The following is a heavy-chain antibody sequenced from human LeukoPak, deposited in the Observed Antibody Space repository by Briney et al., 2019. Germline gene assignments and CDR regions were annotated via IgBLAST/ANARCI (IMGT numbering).Heavy chain of an antibody. CDR2: LYHTGST. CDR1: GGSVSSNNW. CDR3: ATHMAVAGWGAFDI. D-gene: IGHD6-19*01. Sequence: PSETLSLTCAVSGGSVSSNNWWSWVRQPPRKGLEWIGELYHTGSTNFNPSLKSRVTVSMDKSKNQFFRKLTSVTAADTAVYYCATHMAVAGWGAFDIWGQGTMVTVSS. J-gene: IGHJ3*02. V-gene: IGHV4-4*02.